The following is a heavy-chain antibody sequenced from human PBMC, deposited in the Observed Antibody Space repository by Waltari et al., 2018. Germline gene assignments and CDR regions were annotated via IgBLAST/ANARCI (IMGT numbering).Heavy chain of an antibody. CDR3: ARVGTGGSGWSYYFDY. D-gene: IGHD6-19*01. CDR1: GYTFTSYA. CDR2: INAGNSNT. J-gene: IGHJ4*02. V-gene: IGHV1-3*01. Sequence: QVQLVQSGAEVKKPGASVKVSCKASGYTFTSYAMHWVRQAPGQRLEWMGWINAGNSNTKYSQKFQGRVTITRDTSASTAYMELSSVKAEDAAVYYCARVGTGGSGWSYYFDYWGQGTLVTVSS.